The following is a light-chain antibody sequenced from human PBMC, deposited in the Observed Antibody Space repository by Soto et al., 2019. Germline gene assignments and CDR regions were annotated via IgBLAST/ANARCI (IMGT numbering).Light chain of an antibody. CDR2: EVT. Sequence: QSALTQPASVSGSPGQSIIISCTGTSSDVGLYNFVSWFQQHPGKAPNLIIYEVTNRPSGVSSRFSGSKSGNTASLTISGLQAGDEADYYCSSKTSSSTLVFGGGTKVTVL. J-gene: IGLJ3*02. V-gene: IGLV2-14*01. CDR1: SSDVGLYNF. CDR3: SSKTSSSTLV.